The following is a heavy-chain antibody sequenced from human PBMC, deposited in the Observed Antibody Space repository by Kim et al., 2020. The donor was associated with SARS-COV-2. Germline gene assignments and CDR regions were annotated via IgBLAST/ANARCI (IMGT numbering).Heavy chain of an antibody. D-gene: IGHD5-12*01. J-gene: IGHJ4*02. CDR2: T. CDR3: ARDRGMATIDY. Sequence: THYNPSPKSRVTLSVATSKSQFSLKLTSVTAADTAVYYCARDRGMATIDYWGQGTLVTVSS. V-gene: IGHV4-59*01.